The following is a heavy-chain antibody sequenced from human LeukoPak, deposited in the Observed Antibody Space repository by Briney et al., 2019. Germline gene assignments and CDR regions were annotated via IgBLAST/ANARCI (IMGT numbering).Heavy chain of an antibody. J-gene: IGHJ4*02. V-gene: IGHV1-46*01. CDR1: GYTFTSYY. Sequence: EASVKVSCKASGYTFTSYYMHWVRHASGQGLEWMGIINPSGGSTSYAQKFRGRDTMTRHTSTSTVYTELSSLRSEDTAVYYCAREGMGRHYWGQGTLVTVSS. CDR2: INPSGGST. CDR3: AREGMGRHY. D-gene: IGHD3-10*01.